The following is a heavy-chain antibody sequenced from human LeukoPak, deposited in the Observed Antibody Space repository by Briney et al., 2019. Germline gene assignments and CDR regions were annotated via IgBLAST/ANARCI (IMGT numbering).Heavy chain of an antibody. D-gene: IGHD2-21*02. V-gene: IGHV3-9*01. CDR1: GFTFDDYA. Sequence: GRSLRLSCAASGFTFDDYAMHWVRQAPGKGLGWVSGISWNSGSIGYADSVKGRFTISRDNAKNSLYLQMNSLRDEDTAVYYCARDRKCGGDCHSGMGVYWGQGTLVTVSS. J-gene: IGHJ4*02. CDR2: ISWNSGSI. CDR3: ARDRKCGGDCHSGMGVY.